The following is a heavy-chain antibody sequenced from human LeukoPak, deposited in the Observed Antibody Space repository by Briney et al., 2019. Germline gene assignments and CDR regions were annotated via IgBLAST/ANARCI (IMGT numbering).Heavy chain of an antibody. CDR2: ISCSGYT. CDR3: ARDLYGGNSGFVY. Sequence: SETLSLTCTVSGGSINSYYWNWIRQPPGKGLEWVGYISCSGYTNYNPSLKSRVTISVDTSKNQFSLTLTSVTAADTAVYYCARDLYGGNSGFVYWGQGTLVTVSS. CDR1: GGSINSYY. D-gene: IGHD4-23*01. V-gene: IGHV4-59*01. J-gene: IGHJ4*02.